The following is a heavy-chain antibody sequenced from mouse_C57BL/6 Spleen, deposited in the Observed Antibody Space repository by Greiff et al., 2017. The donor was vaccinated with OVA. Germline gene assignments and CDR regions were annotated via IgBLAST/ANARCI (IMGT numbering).Heavy chain of an antibody. CDR1: GYTFTSYW. CDR3: ARESNCGPFDD. D-gene: IGHD2-5*01. CDR2: IDPSDSDT. J-gene: IGHJ2*01. V-gene: IGHV1-52*01. Sequence: VQLQQPGAELVRPGSSVKLSCKASGYTFTSYWMHWVKQRPIQGLEWIGNIDPSDSDTHYNQKFKDKATLTVDKSSSTAYMQLSSLTSEYAAVDYCARESNCGPFDDWGQGTTLTVSS.